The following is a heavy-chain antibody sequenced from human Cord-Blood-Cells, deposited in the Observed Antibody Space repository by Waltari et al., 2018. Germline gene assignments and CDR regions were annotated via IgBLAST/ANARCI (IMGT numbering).Heavy chain of an antibody. CDR3: ARHPPPYYDSSGYDY. V-gene: IGHV4-39*01. CDR2: IYYSGST. Sequence: QLQLQESGPGLVKPSETLSLTCTVSGGSISSISYYWGWIRQPPGKGLKWIGSIYYSGSTYYNPSLKSRVTISVDTSKNQFSLKLSSVTAADTAVYYCARHPPPYYDSSGYDYWGQGTLVTVSS. D-gene: IGHD3-22*01. J-gene: IGHJ4*02. CDR1: GGSISSISYY.